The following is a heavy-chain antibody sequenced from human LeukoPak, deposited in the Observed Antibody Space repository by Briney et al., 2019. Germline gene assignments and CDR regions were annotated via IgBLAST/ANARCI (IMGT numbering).Heavy chain of an antibody. V-gene: IGHV3-30*18. CDR3: AKDTKGLLWFGEPG. CDR2: ISYDGSNK. J-gene: IGHJ4*02. D-gene: IGHD3-10*01. Sequence: GGSLRLSCAASGFTLSSYGMHWVRQAPGKGLEWVAVISYDGSNKYYADSVKGRFTISRDNSKNTLYLQMNSLRAEDTAVYYCAKDTKGLLWFGEPGGGQGTLVTVSS. CDR1: GFTLSSYG.